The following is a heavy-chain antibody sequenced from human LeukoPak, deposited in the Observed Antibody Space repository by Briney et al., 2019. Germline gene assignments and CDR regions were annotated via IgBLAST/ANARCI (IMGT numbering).Heavy chain of an antibody. Sequence: GGSLRLSRAASGFTFSSYSMNWVRQAPGKGLEWVSSISSSSSYIYYADSVKGRFTISRDNAKNSLYLQMNSLRAEDTAVYYCARVKGYSSSSVGYYFDYWGQGTLVTVSS. CDR1: GFTFSSYS. CDR2: ISSSSSYI. V-gene: IGHV3-21*01. J-gene: IGHJ4*02. D-gene: IGHD6-6*01. CDR3: ARVKGYSSSSVGYYFDY.